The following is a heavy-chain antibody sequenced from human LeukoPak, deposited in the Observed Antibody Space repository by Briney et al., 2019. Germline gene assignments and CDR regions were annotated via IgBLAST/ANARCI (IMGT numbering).Heavy chain of an antibody. CDR2: ISSSGSTI. V-gene: IGHV3-48*03. CDR3: ARAGPMTTVTYSDAFDI. Sequence: GGSLRLSCAASGFTFSSYEMNWVRQAPGKGLEWVSYISSSGSTIYYADSVKGRFTISRDNAKNSLYLQMNSLRAEDTAIYYCARAGPMTTVTYSDAFDIWGQGTMVTVSS. CDR1: GFTFSSYE. J-gene: IGHJ3*02. D-gene: IGHD4-17*01.